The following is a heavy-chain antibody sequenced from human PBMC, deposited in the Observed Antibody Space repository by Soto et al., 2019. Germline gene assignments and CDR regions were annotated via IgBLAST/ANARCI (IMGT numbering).Heavy chain of an antibody. Sequence: QVQLQESGPGQVKPSGTLSLTCAVSGGSISSSHWWTWVRQSPGKGLEYIGEISHSGTSNSNPSLKSRVPLSVDKSKNHFSLTLTSVTAADTAVYYCARVVLTITRGAFDAWGQGTLVIVSS. J-gene: IGHJ3*01. V-gene: IGHV4-4*02. CDR2: ISHSGTS. D-gene: IGHD3-9*01. CDR3: ARVVLTITRGAFDA. CDR1: GGSISSSHW.